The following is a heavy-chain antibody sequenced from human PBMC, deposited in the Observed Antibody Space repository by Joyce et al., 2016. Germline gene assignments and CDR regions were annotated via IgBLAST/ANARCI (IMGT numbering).Heavy chain of an antibody. Sequence: QLQLQESGPGLVKPSETLSLTCTVSGDSISNKNYYWGWIRQPPGKGLEWIGSIYYSESTRYNSSLKSRVTISVDTSKNQFSLKLSSVTAADTAVYYCARDVPYYYDSSGYYRNWFDPWGQGTLVTVSS. CDR1: GDSISNKNYY. CDR2: IYYSEST. J-gene: IGHJ5*02. D-gene: IGHD3-22*01. V-gene: IGHV4-39*07. CDR3: ARDVPYYYDSSGYYRNWFDP.